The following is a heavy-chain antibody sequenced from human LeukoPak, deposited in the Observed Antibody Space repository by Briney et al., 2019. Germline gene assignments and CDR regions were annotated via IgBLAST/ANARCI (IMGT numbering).Heavy chain of an antibody. CDR3: ARAGGTSWADY. J-gene: IGHJ4*02. D-gene: IGHD6-13*01. CDR2: VKQDGTEK. V-gene: IGHV3-7*01. Sequence: PGGSLRLSCEASGFTFRDYWMTWVRPAPGKGLEWVANVKQDGTEKFYVDPVKGRFTISRDNGKNSLYLQMNSLRVEDTAIYYCARAGGTSWADYWGQGTLVTVSS. CDR1: GFTFRDYW.